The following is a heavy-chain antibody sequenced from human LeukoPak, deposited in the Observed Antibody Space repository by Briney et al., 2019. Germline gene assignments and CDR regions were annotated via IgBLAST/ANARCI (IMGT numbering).Heavy chain of an antibody. Sequence: SETLSLTCAVYGGSFSGYYWSWIRQPPGKGLEWIGEINHGGSTNYNPSLKSRVTISVDTSQNQLSLRLSSVTAADTAVYYCARGRYVTTRGGAAAGFLDYWGQGTLVTVST. CDR1: GGSFSGYY. V-gene: IGHV4-34*01. CDR3: ARGRYVTTRGGAAAGFLDY. D-gene: IGHD6-13*01. J-gene: IGHJ4*02. CDR2: INHGGST.